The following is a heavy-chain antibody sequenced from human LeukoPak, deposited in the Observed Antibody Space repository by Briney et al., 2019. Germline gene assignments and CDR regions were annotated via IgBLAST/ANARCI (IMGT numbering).Heavy chain of an antibody. Sequence: GGSLRLSCAASEFTFSSSAMSWVRQAPGKGLEWVSVIGKSGDFTHYADSVKGRFTISRDSSKNTLNLQMNSLRAEDTAVYYCAKESAAAGYFDYWGLGTLVTVSS. CDR2: IGKSGDFT. CDR3: AKESAAAGYFDY. D-gene: IGHD6-13*01. J-gene: IGHJ4*01. V-gene: IGHV3-23*01. CDR1: EFTFSSSA.